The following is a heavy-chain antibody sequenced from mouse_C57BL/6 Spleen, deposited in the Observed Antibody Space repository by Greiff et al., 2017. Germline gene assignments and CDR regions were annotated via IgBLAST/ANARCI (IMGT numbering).Heavy chain of an antibody. Sequence: VQLQQSGAELVRPGASVTLSCKASGYTFTDYEMHWVKQTPVPGLEWIGAIDPETGGTAYNQKFKGKAILTADKSSSTAYMELRSLTSEYSAFYYCTVLWGFAYWGQGTLVTVSA. CDR1: GYTFTDYE. CDR2: IDPETGGT. CDR3: TVLWGFAY. V-gene: IGHV1-15*01. D-gene: IGHD1-1*02. J-gene: IGHJ3*01.